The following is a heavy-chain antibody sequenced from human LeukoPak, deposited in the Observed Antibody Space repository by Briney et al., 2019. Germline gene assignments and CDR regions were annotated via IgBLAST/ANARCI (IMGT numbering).Heavy chain of an antibody. V-gene: IGHV3-53*01. CDR2: IYRGYT. Sequence: GGSLRLSCAASGFTVSSINISWVRQAPGKGLEWVSIIYRGYTYYADSVKGRFTISRDNSKNTLDLQMNSLRAEDTAVYYCARSGGYSSGWHFDYWGQGTLVTISS. CDR3: ARSGGYSSGWHFDY. D-gene: IGHD6-19*01. CDR1: GFTVSSIN. J-gene: IGHJ4*02.